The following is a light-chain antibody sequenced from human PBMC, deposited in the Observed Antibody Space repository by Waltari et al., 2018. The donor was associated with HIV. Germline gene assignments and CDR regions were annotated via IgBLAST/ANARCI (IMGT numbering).Light chain of an antibody. CDR3: CSYAGSYTYV. J-gene: IGLJ1*01. CDR2: DVS. CDR1: SSDFGGYNY. V-gene: IGLV2-11*01. Sequence: QSALTQPRPVSGSPGQSVTLSCTGTSSDFGGYNYASWYQQHPGKAPKLMIYDVSKRPSGVPDRFSGSKSGNTASLTISGLQAEDEADYYCCSYAGSYTYVFGTGTKVTVL.